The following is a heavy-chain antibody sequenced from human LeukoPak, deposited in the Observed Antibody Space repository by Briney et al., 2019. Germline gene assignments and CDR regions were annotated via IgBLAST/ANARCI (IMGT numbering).Heavy chain of an antibody. D-gene: IGHD5-12*01. CDR2: VSSISSYI. V-gene: IGHV3-21*01. Sequence: GGSLRLSCAASGFTFTSYTMNWVRQAPGEGLEWVSSVSSISSYIYYTASVKGRFTISRDNAKSSLYLQMNSLRAEDTAVYYCARSEGYSGNDPFDYWGQGTLVTVSS. J-gene: IGHJ4*02. CDR1: GFTFTSYT. CDR3: ARSEGYSGNDPFDY.